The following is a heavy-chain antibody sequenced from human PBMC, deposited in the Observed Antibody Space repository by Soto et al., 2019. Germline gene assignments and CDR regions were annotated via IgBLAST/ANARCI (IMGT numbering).Heavy chain of an antibody. Sequence: GGSLRLSCAASGFTFSTFSMIWVRQAPGKGLEWVSYIDSGSRTIFYADSVKGRFTISRDNAKNSISLQMKSLRDEDTAVYYCAPFSSWYGFQNWGRGTPVTVSS. J-gene: IGHJ1*01. CDR2: IDSGSRTI. CDR3: APFSSWYGFQN. CDR1: GFTFSTFS. D-gene: IGHD6-19*01. V-gene: IGHV3-48*02.